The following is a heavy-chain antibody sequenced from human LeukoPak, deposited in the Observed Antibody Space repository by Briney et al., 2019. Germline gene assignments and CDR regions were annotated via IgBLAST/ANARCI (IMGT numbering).Heavy chain of an antibody. J-gene: IGHJ4*02. CDR3: AREWYYDSEGDYFDY. Sequence: GGSLRLSCAASGFTFSSYAMHWVRQAPGKGLEWVAVISYDGSNKYYADSVKGRFTISRDNSKNTLYLQMNSLRAEDTAVYYCAREWYYDSEGDYFDYWGQGTLVTVSS. D-gene: IGHD3-22*01. V-gene: IGHV3-30-3*01. CDR2: ISYDGSNK. CDR1: GFTFSSYA.